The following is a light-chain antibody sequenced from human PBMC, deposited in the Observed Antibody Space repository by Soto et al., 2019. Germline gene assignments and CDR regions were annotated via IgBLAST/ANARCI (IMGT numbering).Light chain of an antibody. Sequence: QSALTQPASVSGSPGQSITISCTGTSSDVGAYNYVSWYQQHPGKAPKLMIYDVTNRPSGVSNRFSGSKSGYTASLTISGLQAEDEADYYCSSYTTSSTYGFGTGTKVTVL. CDR3: SSYTTSSTYG. CDR2: DVT. CDR1: SSDVGAYNY. J-gene: IGLJ1*01. V-gene: IGLV2-14*03.